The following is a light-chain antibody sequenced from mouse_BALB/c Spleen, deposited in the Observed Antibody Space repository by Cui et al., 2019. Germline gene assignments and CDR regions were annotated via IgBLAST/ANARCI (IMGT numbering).Light chain of an antibody. J-gene: IGKJ2*01. CDR1: SSVSSSY. CDR3: HQWSSYPLT. CDR2: STS. V-gene: IGKV4-79*01. Sequence: HIVLTQSPAIMSASPGAKVTLTCSASSSVSSSYLYWYQQKPGSSPKLWIYSTSKLASGVPARFSGSGSGTSYSLTISGMEAEDAASYFCHQWSSYPLTFGGGTKLEIK.